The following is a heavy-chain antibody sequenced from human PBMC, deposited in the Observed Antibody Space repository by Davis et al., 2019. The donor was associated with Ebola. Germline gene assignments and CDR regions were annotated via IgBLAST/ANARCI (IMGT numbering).Heavy chain of an antibody. Sequence: GGSLRLSCAASGFTFSSYAMSWVRQAPGKGLEWVSSVGITDKTYYTESVKGRFTISRDNSKNTVFLQMNSLRAEDTAVYYCARESAAVHFDYWGQGTLVTVSS. CDR3: ARESAAVHFDY. D-gene: IGHD4-17*01. CDR2: VGITDKT. V-gene: IGHV3-23*01. J-gene: IGHJ4*02. CDR1: GFTFSSYA.